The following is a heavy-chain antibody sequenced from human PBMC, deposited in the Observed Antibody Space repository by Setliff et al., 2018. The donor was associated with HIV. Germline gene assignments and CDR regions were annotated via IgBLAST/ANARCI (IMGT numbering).Heavy chain of an antibody. CDR3: ARRRGQKATGWYYFDF. Sequence: SETLSLTCTVSGGSISSSSHHWSWIRQTPGKGLEWIGSIYYSGNSYYNPSLKSRVSISVDTSKRQFSLKLTSVTAGDSALYYCARRRGQKATGWYYFDFWGQGALVTVSS. J-gene: IGHJ4*02. D-gene: IGHD6-19*01. CDR2: IYYSGNS. V-gene: IGHV4-39*01. CDR1: GGSISSSSHH.